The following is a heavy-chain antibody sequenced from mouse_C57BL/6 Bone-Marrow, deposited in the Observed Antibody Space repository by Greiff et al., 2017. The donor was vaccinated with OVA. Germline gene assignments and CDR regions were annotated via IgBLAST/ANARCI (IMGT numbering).Heavy chain of an antibody. J-gene: IGHJ3*01. D-gene: IGHD2-4*01. CDR2: ISGGGGNT. V-gene: IGHV5-9*01. CDR3: ARHYDSDFAY. Sequence: EVMLVESGGGLVKPGGSLKLSCAASGFTFSSYTMSWVRQTPEKRLEWVATISGGGGNTYYPDSVKGRFTISSDNAKNTLYLQMSSLRSEDTSLYYCARHYDSDFAYWGQGTLVTVSA. CDR1: GFTFSSYT.